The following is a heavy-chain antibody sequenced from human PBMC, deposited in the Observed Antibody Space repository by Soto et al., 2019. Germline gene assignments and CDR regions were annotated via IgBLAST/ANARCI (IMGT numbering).Heavy chain of an antibody. CDR2: IYYSGST. CDR3: ASQASPYYYYGMDV. J-gene: IGHJ6*02. CDR1: GGSISSSSYY. V-gene: IGHV4-39*01. Sequence: PSETLSLTCTVSGGSISSSSYYWGWIRQPPGKGLEWIGSIYYSGSTYYNPSLKSRVAISVDTSKNQFSLKLSSVTAADTAVYYCASQASPYYYYGMDVWGQGTTVTVS.